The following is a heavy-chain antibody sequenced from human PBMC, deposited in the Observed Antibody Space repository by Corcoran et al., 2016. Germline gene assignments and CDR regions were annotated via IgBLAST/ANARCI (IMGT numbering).Heavy chain of an antibody. CDR1: GGSISSSSYY. Sequence: QLQLQESGPGLVKPSETLSLTCTVSGGSISSSSYYWGWIRQPPGKGLEWIGSIYYSGSTYYNPSLKSRVTISVDTSKNQFSLKLSSVTAADTAVYYCARRTCSSTSCYMGAFDIWGQGTMVTVSS. CDR2: IYYSGST. V-gene: IGHV4-39*01. CDR3: ARRTCSSTSCYMGAFDI. D-gene: IGHD2-2*02. J-gene: IGHJ3*02.